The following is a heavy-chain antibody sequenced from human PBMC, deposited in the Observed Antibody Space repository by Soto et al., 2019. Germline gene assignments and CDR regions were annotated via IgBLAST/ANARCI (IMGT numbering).Heavy chain of an antibody. V-gene: IGHV3-30-3*01. Sequence: ESGGGVVQPGRSLTLSCAASGFTFSSYAMQWVRQAPGEGLEWVAVMSYVGDNKYYADSVKGRFTISRDNSKNTLYLQMNSLRAEDTAVYYCAREDDRIGYYLDCWGQGTLVTVSS. CDR2: MSYVGDNK. CDR3: AREDDRIGYYLDC. CDR1: GFTFSSYA. D-gene: IGHD3-22*01. J-gene: IGHJ4*02.